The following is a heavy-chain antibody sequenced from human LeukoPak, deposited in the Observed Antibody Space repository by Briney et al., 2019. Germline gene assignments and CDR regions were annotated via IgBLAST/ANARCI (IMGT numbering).Heavy chain of an antibody. Sequence: SQTLSLTCVISGDSVSKDNAAWNWIRQSPSRGLEWLARASYRSKWYYDYAVSVKSRMSINTDTSKNQFTLQVNSVIPEDTAMYYCVGCSGGSYHSGAFEIWGQGTMITVSS. CDR1: GDSVSKDNAA. CDR2: ASYRSKWYY. CDR3: VGCSGGSYHSGAFEI. V-gene: IGHV6-1*01. D-gene: IGHD2-15*01. J-gene: IGHJ3*02.